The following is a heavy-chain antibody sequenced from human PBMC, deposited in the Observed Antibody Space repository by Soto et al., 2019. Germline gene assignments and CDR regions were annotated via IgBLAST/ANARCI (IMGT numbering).Heavy chain of an antibody. CDR1: GGSFSGYY. Sequence: PSETLSLTFAVYGGSFSGYYWSWIRQPPGKGLEWIGEINHSGSTNYNPSLKSRVTISVDTSKNQFSLKLSSVTAADTAVYYCARIAGYYYDSSGYSDVWGQGTTVTVSS. CDR3: ARIAGYYYDSSGYSDV. CDR2: INHSGST. V-gene: IGHV4-34*01. J-gene: IGHJ6*02. D-gene: IGHD3-22*01.